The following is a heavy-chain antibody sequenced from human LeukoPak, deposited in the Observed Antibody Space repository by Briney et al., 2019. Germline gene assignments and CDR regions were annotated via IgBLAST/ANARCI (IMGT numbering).Heavy chain of an antibody. CDR1: GFTFSSYW. CDR2: INSDGSST. D-gene: IGHD4-23*01. CDR3: AKGGRWQNYYFDY. J-gene: IGHJ4*02. V-gene: IGHV3-74*01. Sequence: GGSLRLSCAASGFTFSSYWMHWVRQAPGKGLVWVSRINSDGSSTSYADSVKGRFTISRDNAKNTLYLQMNSLRAEDTAVYYCAKGGRWQNYYFDYWGQGTLVTVSS.